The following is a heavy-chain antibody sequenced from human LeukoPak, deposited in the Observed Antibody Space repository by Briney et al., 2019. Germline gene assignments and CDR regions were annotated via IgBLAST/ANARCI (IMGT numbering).Heavy chain of an antibody. CDR1: GYTFSSYA. J-gene: IGHJ4*02. D-gene: IGHD2-2*01. Sequence: ASVKVSCKASGYTFSSYAMHWVRQAPGQRLEWMGWINAGNGNTQYSQKFQGRVTITRDTSASTAYMELSSLRSEDTAVYYCARMGRYCSSTSCSPLGYWGQGTLVTVSS. V-gene: IGHV1-3*01. CDR2: INAGNGNT. CDR3: ARMGRYCSSTSCSPLGY.